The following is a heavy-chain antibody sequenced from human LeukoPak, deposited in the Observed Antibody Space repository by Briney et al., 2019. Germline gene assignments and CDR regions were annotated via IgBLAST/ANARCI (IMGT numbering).Heavy chain of an antibody. Sequence: GGSLRLSCAASGFTFTNYWMSWVRQAPGKGLELVANIKQDRSEKYYVDSVKGRLTISRDNAKNSLYLQMNSLRAEDTAVYYCARLREIPVFGVVTKSTSYFDYWGQGTLVTVSS. J-gene: IGHJ4*02. CDR2: IKQDRSEK. CDR1: GFTFTNYW. D-gene: IGHD3-3*01. CDR3: ARLREIPVFGVVTKSTSYFDY. V-gene: IGHV3-7*01.